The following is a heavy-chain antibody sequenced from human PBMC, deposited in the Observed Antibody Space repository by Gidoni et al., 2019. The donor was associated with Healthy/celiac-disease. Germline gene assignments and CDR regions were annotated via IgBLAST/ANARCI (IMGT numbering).Heavy chain of an antibody. CDR3: ARDFWSLDSSIVVVPAAMTQPDRNWFDP. Sequence: QVQLPESGPGLVKPSETLSLTCTVSGGSISSYYWSWIRQPAGKGLEWIGRIYTSGSTNYNPSLKSRVTMSVDTSKNQFSLKLSSVTAADTAVYYCARDFWSLDSSIVVVPAAMTQPDRNWFDPWGQGTLVTVSS. D-gene: IGHD2-2*01. J-gene: IGHJ5*02. CDR1: GGSISSYY. CDR2: IYTSGST. V-gene: IGHV4-4*07.